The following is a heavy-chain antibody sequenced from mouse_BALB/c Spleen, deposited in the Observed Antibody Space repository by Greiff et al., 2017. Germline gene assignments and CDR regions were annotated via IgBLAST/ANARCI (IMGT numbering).Heavy chain of an antibody. J-gene: IGHJ3*01. Sequence: VQLQQSAAELARPGASVKMSCKASGYTFTSYTMHWVKQRPGQGLEWIGYINPSSGYTEYNQKFKDKTTLTADKSSSTAYMQLSSLTSEDSAVYYCARWDGNLAWFAYWGQGTLVTVSA. D-gene: IGHD2-1*01. V-gene: IGHV1-4*02. CDR2: INPSSGYT. CDR1: GYTFTSYT. CDR3: ARWDGNLAWFAY.